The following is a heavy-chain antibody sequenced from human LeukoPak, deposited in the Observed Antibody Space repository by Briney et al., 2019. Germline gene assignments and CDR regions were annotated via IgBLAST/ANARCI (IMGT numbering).Heavy chain of an antibody. J-gene: IGHJ4*02. CDR3: ATDRNSGKYYDY. V-gene: IGHV3-33*01. Sequence: GGSLRLSCAASGLRFRNYGMHWVRQAPGKGLEWVAVIWYDGSNQYYVDSVKGRFTVSRDNAKNTLYLQMNSLRAEDTAVYYCATDRNSGKYYDYWGQGTLVTVSS. CDR2: IWYDGSNQ. D-gene: IGHD1-26*01. CDR1: GLRFRNYG.